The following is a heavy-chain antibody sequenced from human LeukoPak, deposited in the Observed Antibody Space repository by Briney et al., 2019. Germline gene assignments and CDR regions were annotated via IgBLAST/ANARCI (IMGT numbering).Heavy chain of an antibody. CDR2: IYTSGST. Sequence: SETLSLTCTVSGGSISSYYWSWIRQPPGKGLEWIGYIYTSGSTNYNPSLKSRLTISVDTSKNQFSLKLRSVTAAHTAVYYCARHPGYNPPIIDYWGEGTLVTVSS. J-gene: IGHJ4*02. CDR3: ARHPGYNPPIIDY. D-gene: IGHD5-24*01. CDR1: GGSISSYY. V-gene: IGHV4-4*09.